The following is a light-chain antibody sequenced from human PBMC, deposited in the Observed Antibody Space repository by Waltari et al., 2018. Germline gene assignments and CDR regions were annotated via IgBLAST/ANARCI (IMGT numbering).Light chain of an antibody. CDR3: QQYYSIPYT. V-gene: IGKV4-1*01. Sequence: DIVMTQSPDSLAVSLGERATINCKSSQSVLYSSNNKNYLAWYQRKPGQPPKLPIYWASTRESGVPDRFSGSGSGTDFTLTISSLQAEDVAVYYCQQYYSIPYTFGQGTKLEIK. CDR1: QSVLYSSNNKNY. CDR2: WAS. J-gene: IGKJ2*01.